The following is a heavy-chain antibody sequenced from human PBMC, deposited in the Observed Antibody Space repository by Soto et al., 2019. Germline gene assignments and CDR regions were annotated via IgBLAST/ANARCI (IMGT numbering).Heavy chain of an antibody. V-gene: IGHV1-3*01. Sequence: ASVKVSCKASGYTFTSYAMHWVRQAPGQRLEWMGWVNAGNGNTKYSQKLQGRVTITRDTSASTAYMELSSLSSEDTAVYYCASSYSNYALIDYYYYGMDVWGQGTTVTVSS. D-gene: IGHD4-4*01. CDR2: VNAGNGNT. CDR1: GYTFTSYA. J-gene: IGHJ6*02. CDR3: ASSYSNYALIDYYYYGMDV.